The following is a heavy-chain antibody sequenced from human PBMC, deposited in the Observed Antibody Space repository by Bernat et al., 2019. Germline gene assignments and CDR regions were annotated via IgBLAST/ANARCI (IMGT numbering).Heavy chain of an antibody. CDR2: IKSKTDGGTT. D-gene: IGHD2-15*01. J-gene: IGHJ4*02. Sequence: EVQLVESGGGLVKPGGSLRLSCAASGFTFSNAWMSWVRQAPGKGLEWVGRIKSKTDGGTTDYAAPVKGRFTISRDDSKNTLYLQMNSLKTEDTAVYYCTTDPPIVVVVAAHTFDYWGQGTLATVSS. CDR3: TTDPPIVVVVAAHTFDY. V-gene: IGHV3-15*01. CDR1: GFTFSNAW.